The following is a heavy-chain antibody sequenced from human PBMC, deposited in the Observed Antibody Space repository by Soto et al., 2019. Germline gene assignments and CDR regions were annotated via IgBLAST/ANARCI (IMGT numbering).Heavy chain of an antibody. CDR3: AKGPNYYGSGSYYNF. Sequence: SVKVFCKASGGTFSSYAISWVRQAPGQGLEWMGGIIPIFGTANYAQKFQGRVTITADESTSTAYMELSSLRSEDTAVYYCAKGPNYYGSGSYYNFWGQGTLVTVSS. D-gene: IGHD3-10*01. V-gene: IGHV1-69*13. CDR1: GGTFSSYA. J-gene: IGHJ4*02. CDR2: IIPIFGTA.